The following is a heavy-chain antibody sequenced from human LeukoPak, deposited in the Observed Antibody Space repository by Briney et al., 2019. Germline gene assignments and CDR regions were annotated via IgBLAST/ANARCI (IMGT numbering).Heavy chain of an antibody. CDR1: GYTFTGYY. D-gene: IGHD6-19*01. CDR3: ARSFYSSGWYYYYYGMDV. V-gene: IGHV1-2*02. J-gene: IGHJ6*02. CDR2: INPNSGGT. Sequence: ASVKVSCKAFGYTFTGYYMHWVRQAPGQGLEWMGWINPNSGGTNYAQKFQGRVTMTRDTSISTAYMELSRLRSDDTAVYYCARSFYSSGWYYYYYGMDVWGQGTTVTVSS.